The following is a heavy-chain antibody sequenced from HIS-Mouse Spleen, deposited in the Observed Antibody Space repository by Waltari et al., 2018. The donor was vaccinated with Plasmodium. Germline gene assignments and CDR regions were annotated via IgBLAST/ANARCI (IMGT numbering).Heavy chain of an antibody. Sequence: QVQLVQSGAEVKKPGASVKVSCKASGYTFTGYYMHWVRKAPGQGLEWMGLINPNSGGTNHAKKVQGRVTMTRETSISTAYMELSRLRSDDTAVYYCARVLGYKAAAGTFVEYFQHWGQGTLVTVSS. J-gene: IGHJ1*01. CDR3: ARVLGYKAAAGTFVEYFQH. V-gene: IGHV1-2*02. CDR2: INPNSGGT. D-gene: IGHD6-13*01. CDR1: GYTFTGYY.